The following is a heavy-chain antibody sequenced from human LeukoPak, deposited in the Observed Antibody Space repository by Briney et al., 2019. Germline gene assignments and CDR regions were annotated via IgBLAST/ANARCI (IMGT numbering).Heavy chain of an antibody. D-gene: IGHD6-13*01. CDR1: GFTFSNYA. J-gene: IGHJ5*02. CDR2: ISGSGDRT. V-gene: IGHV3-23*01. Sequence: GGSLRLSCAASGFTFSNYAMSWVRQAPGKGPEWVSAISGSGDRTYYADTVKGRLTISRDNSRNTLYLQMNSLRAEDTAIYYCARRYSSSWYVGFFDPWGQGTLVTVSS. CDR3: ARRYSSSWYVGFFDP.